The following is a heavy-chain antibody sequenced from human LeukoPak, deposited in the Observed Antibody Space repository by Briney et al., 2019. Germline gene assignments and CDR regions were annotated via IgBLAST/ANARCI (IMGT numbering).Heavy chain of an antibody. J-gene: IGHJ4*02. Sequence: ASVKVSCKASGYTFTSYGISWVRQAPGQGLEWMGWISAYNGNTNYAQKLQGTVTMTTDTSTSTAYMELRSLRSDDTAVYYCARNRAGIAAAGSFDYWGQGTLVTVSS. D-gene: IGHD6-13*01. CDR2: ISAYNGNT. CDR1: GYTFTSYG. V-gene: IGHV1-18*01. CDR3: ARNRAGIAAAGSFDY.